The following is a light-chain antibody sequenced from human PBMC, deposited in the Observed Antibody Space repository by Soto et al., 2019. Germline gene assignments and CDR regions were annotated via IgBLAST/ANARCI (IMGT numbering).Light chain of an antibody. V-gene: IGKV1-5*01. CDR2: DVS. Sequence: DIQMTQSPSTLSASVRDRVTITCRASQSINSWLAWYQQKPGKAPYLLISDVSSLERGVPSRFSGSGSGTEFTLTISSMQPDDFATFYCQQYNGYSRTFGQGTKVDI. CDR3: QQYNGYSRT. CDR1: QSINSW. J-gene: IGKJ1*01.